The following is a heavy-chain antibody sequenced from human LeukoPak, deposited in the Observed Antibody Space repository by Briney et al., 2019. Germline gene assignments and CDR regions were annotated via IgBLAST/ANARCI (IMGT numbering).Heavy chain of an antibody. J-gene: IGHJ4*02. Sequence: GGSLRLSCVGFGFTFSSYGMHWVRQAPGKGLEWVAVISYDGSNEYYADSVKGRFTITRDNSKNTLYLQMNSLRAEDTAVYYCAKDATWNYYGSGSFDYWGQGTLVTVSS. CDR3: AKDATWNYYGSGSFDY. CDR1: GFTFSSYG. D-gene: IGHD3-10*01. CDR2: ISYDGSNE. V-gene: IGHV3-30*18.